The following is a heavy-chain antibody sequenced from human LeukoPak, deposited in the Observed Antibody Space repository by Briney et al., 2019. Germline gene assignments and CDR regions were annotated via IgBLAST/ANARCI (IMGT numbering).Heavy chain of an antibody. CDR2: IYYSGST. CDR1: GGSISSYY. V-gene: IGHV4-59*12. Sequence: ASETLSLTCTVSGGSISSYYWSWIRQPPGKGLEWIGYIYYSGSTNYNPSLKSRVTISVDTSKNQFSLKLSSVTAADTAVYYCAKDYGIAVADHAEYFQHWGQGTLVTVSS. CDR3: AKDYGIAVADHAEYFQH. D-gene: IGHD6-19*01. J-gene: IGHJ1*01.